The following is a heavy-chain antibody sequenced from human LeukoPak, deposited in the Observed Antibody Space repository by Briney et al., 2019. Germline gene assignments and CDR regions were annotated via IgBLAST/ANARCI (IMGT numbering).Heavy chain of an antibody. V-gene: IGHV3-23*01. CDR2: IIGSSGDT. CDR3: AKGAYDYIEMGYFDD. CDR1: GFRFSNFA. D-gene: IGHD5-12*01. Sequence: GGSLRLSCAASGFRFSNFAMSWVRQAPGKWLEWVSLIIGSSGDTLYADSVKGRFTISRDISKNRLYLQMNSLRAEDTTLYYCAKGAYDYIEMGYFDDWGQGTLVTVSS. J-gene: IGHJ4*02.